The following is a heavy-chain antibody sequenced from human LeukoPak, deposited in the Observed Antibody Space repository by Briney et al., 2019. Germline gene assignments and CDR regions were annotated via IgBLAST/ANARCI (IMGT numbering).Heavy chain of an antibody. CDR1: GFTFKNAW. Sequence: GGSLRLSCAASGFTFKNAWMSWVRQAPGQGLEWVGRIKTKTEGATTDYAAPVKGRFAILRDDSKNTIYLQMNSLNTEDTAVYYCTTVNSESHDYWGQGTLVTVSS. D-gene: IGHD1-26*01. V-gene: IGHV3-15*01. CDR3: TTVNSESHDY. CDR2: IKTKTEGATT. J-gene: IGHJ4*02.